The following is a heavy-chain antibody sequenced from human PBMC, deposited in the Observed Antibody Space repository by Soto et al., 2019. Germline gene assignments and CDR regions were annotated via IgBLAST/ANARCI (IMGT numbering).Heavy chain of an antibody. CDR2: ISYDGSNK. CDR3: ARLNGAFDI. Sequence: GGSLRLSCAASGFTFSSYAMHWVRQAPGKGLEWVAVISYDGSNKYYADSVKGRFTISRDNSKNTLYLQMNSLRAEDTAVYYCARLNGAFDIWGQGTMVTVS. J-gene: IGHJ3*02. V-gene: IGHV3-30-3*01. CDR1: GFTFSSYA. D-gene: IGHD1-1*01.